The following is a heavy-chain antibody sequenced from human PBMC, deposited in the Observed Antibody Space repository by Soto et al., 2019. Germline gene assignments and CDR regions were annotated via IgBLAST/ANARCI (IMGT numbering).Heavy chain of an antibody. D-gene: IGHD6-6*01. Sequence: EVQLVESGGGLVQPGGSLRLSCAASGFTFSSYWMHWVRQAPGKGLVWVSRVNSDGSTTRYADSVKGRFTISRDNAKNTLYLQMNSLRAEDTAVYYCARDRSSSAGISYYFDYWGQGTLVTVSS. CDR3: ARDRSSSAGISYYFDY. CDR2: VNSDGSTT. CDR1: GFTFSSYW. V-gene: IGHV3-74*01. J-gene: IGHJ4*02.